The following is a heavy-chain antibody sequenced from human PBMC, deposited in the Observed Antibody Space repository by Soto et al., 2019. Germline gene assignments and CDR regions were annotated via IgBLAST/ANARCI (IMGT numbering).Heavy chain of an antibody. D-gene: IGHD3-16*01. CDR3: ARARYYGAKNDF. CDR2: IYSSGST. CDR1: GDSINYYY. Sequence: PSETLSLTCNVSGDSINYYYWSWIRQPPGKGLEWIGCIYSSGSTKYSPSLGSRVTMSIDTPKSQFSLKLRSVTAADTAIYYCARARYYGAKNDFWGQGTLVTVSS. J-gene: IGHJ4*02. V-gene: IGHV4-59*01.